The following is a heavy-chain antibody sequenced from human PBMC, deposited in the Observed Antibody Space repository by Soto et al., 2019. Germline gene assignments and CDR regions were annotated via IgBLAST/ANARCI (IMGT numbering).Heavy chain of an antibody. V-gene: IGHV4-30-2*01. Sequence: TLSLTCAVSGGSISSGGYSWSWIRQPPGKGLEWIGYIYHSGSTYYNPSLKSRVTISVDRSKNQFSLKLSSVTAADTAVYYCASTYYDILTRGWFDPWGQGTLVTVSS. D-gene: IGHD3-9*01. CDR3: ASTYYDILTRGWFDP. CDR1: GGSISSGGYS. J-gene: IGHJ5*02. CDR2: IYHSGST.